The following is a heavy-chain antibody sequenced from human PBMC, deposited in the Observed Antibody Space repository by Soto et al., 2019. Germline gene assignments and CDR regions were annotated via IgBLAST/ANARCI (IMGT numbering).Heavy chain of an antibody. D-gene: IGHD5-12*01. Sequence: PSETLSLTCTVSGGSVSSGSYYWSWIRQPPGKGLEWIGYIYYSGSTNYNPSLKSRVTISVDTSKNQFSLKLSSVTAADTAVYYCARELSSAVDSMDVWGQGTTVTVSS. J-gene: IGHJ6*02. V-gene: IGHV4-61*01. CDR2: IYYSGST. CDR1: GGSVSSGSYY. CDR3: ARELSSAVDSMDV.